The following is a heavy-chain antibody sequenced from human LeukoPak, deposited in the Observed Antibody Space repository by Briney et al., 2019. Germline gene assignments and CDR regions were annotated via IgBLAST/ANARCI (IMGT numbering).Heavy chain of an antibody. J-gene: IGHJ4*02. CDR2: IYPGDSDT. D-gene: IGHD3-22*01. CDR1: GYSFTSYW. V-gene: IGHV5-51*01. Sequence: GESLKISCKGSGYSFTSYWIGWVRQMPGRGLEWMGIIYPGDSDTRYSPSFQGQVTISADKSISTAYLQWSSLKASGTAMYYCARQSDSSGYYSLDYWGQGTLVTVSS. CDR3: ARQSDSSGYYSLDY.